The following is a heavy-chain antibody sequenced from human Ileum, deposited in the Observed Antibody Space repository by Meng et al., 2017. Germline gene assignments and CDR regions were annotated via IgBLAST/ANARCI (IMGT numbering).Heavy chain of an antibody. CDR2: IWYDGSKI. D-gene: IGHD3-10*01. CDR1: GFNFSTYG. V-gene: IGHV3-33*01. CDR3: LRGRDY. Sequence: GGSLRLSCVGSGFNFSTYGMHWVRQAPGKGLEWVAVIWYDGSKIHYLDSVKGRFTISRDNSKKTVYLQMNSVTVEDTAVYYCLRGRDYWGQGTRVTSPQ. J-gene: IGHJ4*02.